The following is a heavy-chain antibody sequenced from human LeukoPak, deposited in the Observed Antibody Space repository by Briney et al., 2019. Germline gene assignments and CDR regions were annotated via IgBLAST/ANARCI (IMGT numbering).Heavy chain of an antibody. J-gene: IGHJ4*02. CDR1: GFTFSSYA. CDR3: ARTRSRLDY. Sequence: PGGSLRLSCAASGFTFSSYAMHWVRQAPGKGLEWLAFISYDGSNEYYADSVKGRFTISRDNSKSTLYLQMISLRAEDTAVYNCARTRSRLDYWGQGTLVTVSS. V-gene: IGHV3-30*04. D-gene: IGHD2-15*01. CDR2: ISYDGSNE.